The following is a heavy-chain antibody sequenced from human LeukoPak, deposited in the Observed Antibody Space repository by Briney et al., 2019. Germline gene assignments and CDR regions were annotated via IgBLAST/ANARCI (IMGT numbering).Heavy chain of an antibody. V-gene: IGHV3-20*04. Sequence: PGGSLRLSCAASGFTFDDHGMSWVRRAPGKGLEWVSGINWNGGSTGYADSVKGRFTISRGNAKNSLYLQMNSLRAEDTALYYCARDGRGYSYRYYMDVWGKGTTVTVSS. J-gene: IGHJ6*03. CDR1: GFTFDDHG. D-gene: IGHD5-18*01. CDR3: ARDGRGYSYRYYMDV. CDR2: INWNGGST.